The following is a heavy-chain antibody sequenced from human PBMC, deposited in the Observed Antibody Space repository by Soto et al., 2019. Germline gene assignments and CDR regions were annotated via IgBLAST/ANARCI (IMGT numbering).Heavy chain of an antibody. CDR1: GCTFNVYW. D-gene: IGHD1-1*01. CDR3: ARDNWNSY. J-gene: IGHJ4*02. Sequence: GGSLSLSCVASGCTFNVYWMHWVRQAPGKGLEWVSRIDNDGSATTYADSVKGRFTISRDNAKNTLFLQMNTLRVDDTAVYYCARDNWNSYWGQGTLVTVSS. CDR2: IDNDGSAT. V-gene: IGHV3-74*01.